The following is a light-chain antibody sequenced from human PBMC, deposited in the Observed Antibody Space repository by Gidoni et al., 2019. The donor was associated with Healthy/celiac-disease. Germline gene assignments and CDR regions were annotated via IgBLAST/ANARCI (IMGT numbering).Light chain of an antibody. CDR3: QQRSNWLALT. J-gene: IGKJ4*01. V-gene: IGKV3-11*01. CDR1: QSVSSY. Sequence: VLTQSPATLSLSPGERATLSCRASQSVSSYLAWYQQKPGQAPRLLIYDASNRATGIPARFSGSGSGTDFTLTISSLEPEDFAVYYCQQRSNWLALTFGGGTKVEIK. CDR2: DAS.